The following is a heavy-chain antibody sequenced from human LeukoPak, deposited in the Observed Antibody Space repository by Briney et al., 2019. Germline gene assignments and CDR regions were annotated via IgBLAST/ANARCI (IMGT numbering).Heavy chain of an antibody. J-gene: IGHJ3*01. D-gene: IGHD3-22*01. CDR3: AKWGGIVVVIHPKTAFDF. Sequence: GGSLRLSCAASGFTFSDSYMSWIRQSPGKGLEWVSHISGSGQIVYYADSVKGRFTISRDNSKNTLYLQMNSLRADDTAVYYCAKWGGIVVVIHPKTAFDFWGQGTMVTVSS. CDR1: GFTFSDSY. CDR2: ISGSGQIV. V-gene: IGHV3-11*01.